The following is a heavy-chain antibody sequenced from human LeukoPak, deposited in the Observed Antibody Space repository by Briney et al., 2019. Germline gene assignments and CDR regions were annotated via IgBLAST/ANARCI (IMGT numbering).Heavy chain of an antibody. D-gene: IGHD3-22*01. V-gene: IGHV3-48*02. CDR3: ARGGSGYGDYYYFYGMDV. Sequence: VRQAPGKXREWVSYISNSSRTIYYADSVKGRFTISRDNAKNSLYLQMNSLRDEDTAVYYCARGGSGYGDYYYFYGMDVWGQGTTVTVSS. J-gene: IGHJ6*02. CDR2: ISNSSRTI.